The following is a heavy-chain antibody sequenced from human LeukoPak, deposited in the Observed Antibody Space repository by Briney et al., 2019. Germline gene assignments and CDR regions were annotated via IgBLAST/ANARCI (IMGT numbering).Heavy chain of an antibody. J-gene: IGHJ4*02. D-gene: IGHD3-22*01. Sequence: SETLSLTCAVYGGSFSGYFWNWIRQPPGKGLEWIGEINHSGSTHHNPSLKSRVTISIDTSKNQFSLKLGSVTAADTAVYYCTRGPDYYDSSGYYSFDHWGQGTLVTVSS. CDR1: GGSFSGYF. CDR2: INHSGST. CDR3: TRGPDYYDSSGYYSFDH. V-gene: IGHV4-34*01.